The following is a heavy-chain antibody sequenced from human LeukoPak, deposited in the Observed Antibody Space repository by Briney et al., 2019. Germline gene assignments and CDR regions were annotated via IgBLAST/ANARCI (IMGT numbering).Heavy chain of an antibody. CDR2: IYPGDSDT. D-gene: IGHD3-22*01. Sequence: GESLKISCKGSGYSFTSYWIGWVRQLPGKGLEWMGIIYPGDSDTRYSPSFQGQVTISADKSISTAYLQWSSLNASDTAMYYCARPFSYDSSGYYSVPDAFDIWGQGTMVTVSS. CDR3: ARPFSYDSSGYYSVPDAFDI. V-gene: IGHV5-51*01. CDR1: GYSFTSYW. J-gene: IGHJ3*02.